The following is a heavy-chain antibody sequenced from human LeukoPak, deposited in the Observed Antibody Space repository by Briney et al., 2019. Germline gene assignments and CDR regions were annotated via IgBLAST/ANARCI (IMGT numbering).Heavy chain of an antibody. CDR2: FDPEDGET. D-gene: IGHD3-16*01. J-gene: IGHJ4*02. CDR3: ATALTGGPPYYFDY. CDR1: GYTLTELS. Sequence: GASVKVSCKVSGYTLTELSMHWVRQAPGKGLEWMGGFDPEDGETIYAQKFQGRVTMTEDTSTDTAYMELSSLRSEDTAVYYCATALTGGPPYYFDYWGQGTLVTVSS. V-gene: IGHV1-24*01.